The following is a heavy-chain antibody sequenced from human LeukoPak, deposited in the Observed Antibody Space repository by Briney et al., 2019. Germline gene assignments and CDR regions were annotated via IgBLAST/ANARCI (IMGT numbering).Heavy chain of an antibody. Sequence: GGSLRLSCAASGFTFSSCGMHWVRQAPGKGLEWVAFIRYDGRDKYYADSVKGRFTISRDNSKNMLYLQMNSLRAEDTAVYYCAKEPGETSLFVVDYWGQGTLVTVSS. D-gene: IGHD3-10*01. V-gene: IGHV3-30*02. CDR2: IRYDGRDK. CDR1: GFTFSSCG. CDR3: AKEPGETSLFVVDY. J-gene: IGHJ4*02.